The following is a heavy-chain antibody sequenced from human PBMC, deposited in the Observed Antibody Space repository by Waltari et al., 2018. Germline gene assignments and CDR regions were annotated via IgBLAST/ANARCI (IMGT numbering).Heavy chain of an antibody. CDR2: IRTDGRYT. CDR3: ARDHYGANSLDF. V-gene: IGHV3-74*01. D-gene: IGHD4-17*01. Sequence: DVQLVESGGDLVQPGGSLRLSCAGYGFTFRSHWMHWVRQGPGQGLLWVACIRTDGRYTGYADSVKGRFTSSRDNARNTLYLQMNGLRAEDTAVYYCARDHYGANSLDFWGQGALVTVSS. J-gene: IGHJ4*02. CDR1: GFTFRSHW.